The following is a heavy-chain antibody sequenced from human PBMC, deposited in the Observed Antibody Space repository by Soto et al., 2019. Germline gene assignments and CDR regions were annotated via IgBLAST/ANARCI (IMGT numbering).Heavy chain of an antibody. J-gene: IGHJ3*02. D-gene: IGHD1-1*01. CDR2: MSHSGGT. Sequence: SSETLSLTCAVYGLFVSSGNYYWSWIRQPPGKGLEWIGEMSHSGGTHFNPSLKSRVTISVDTSKNQFSLKMSSVTAADTALYYCARVERGTATTVVDAFDIWGPGTMVTVSS. CDR3: ARVERGTATTVVDAFDI. V-gene: IGHV4-34*01. CDR1: GLFVSSGNYY.